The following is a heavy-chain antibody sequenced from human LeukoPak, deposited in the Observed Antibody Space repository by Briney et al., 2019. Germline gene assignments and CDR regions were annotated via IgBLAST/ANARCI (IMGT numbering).Heavy chain of an antibody. D-gene: IGHD3-22*01. J-gene: IGHJ4*02. CDR3: ARDHYDSSGYSNY. V-gene: IGHV3-53*05. CDR2: IYSGGST. CDR1: GFTVSSNY. Sequence: GGSLRLSCAASGFTVSSNYMSWVRQAPGKGLEWVSVIYSGGSTYYADSVKGRFTISRDNSKNTLYLQMNSLRAEDTAVYYCARDHYDSSGYSNYWGQGTLVTVSS.